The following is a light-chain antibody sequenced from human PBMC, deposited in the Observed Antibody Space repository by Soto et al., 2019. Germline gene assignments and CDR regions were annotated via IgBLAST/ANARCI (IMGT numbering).Light chain of an antibody. CDR2: GNT. Sequence: QSVLTQPPSVSGAPGQRVAISCTGSSSNIGVSYDIHWYQQLPGTAPKLLIHGNTNRPSGVPDRFSGSKFGTSAYLAITGLQVEDEADYYCQSYDSSLSAVVFGGGTKVTVL. J-gene: IGLJ2*01. V-gene: IGLV1-40*01. CDR1: SSNIGVSYD. CDR3: QSYDSSLSAVV.